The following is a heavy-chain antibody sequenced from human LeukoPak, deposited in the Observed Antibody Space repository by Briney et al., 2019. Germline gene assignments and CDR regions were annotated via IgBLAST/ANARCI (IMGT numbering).Heavy chain of an antibody. J-gene: IGHJ3*02. CDR1: GDSVSSNSAV. CDR2: TYRRSKRYN. CDR3: ARDYYDGSGHSVLGFDI. Sequence: SQTLSLTCDISGDSVSSNSAVWNWIRQSPSRGLEWLGRTYRRSKRYNDYAVSVKSRITINPDTSRNQFSLQLSSVTPEDTAVYYCARDYYDGSGHSVLGFDIWGQGTTVTVSS. D-gene: IGHD3-22*01. V-gene: IGHV6-1*01.